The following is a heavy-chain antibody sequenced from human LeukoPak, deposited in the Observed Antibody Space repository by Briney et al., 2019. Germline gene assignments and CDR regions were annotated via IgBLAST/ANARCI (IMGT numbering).Heavy chain of an antibody. J-gene: IGHJ2*01. CDR3: AKDRVNWGLTWGYFDL. Sequence: GGSLRLSCAASGFTFSSYAMSWVRQAPGKGLEWVSAISGSGGSTYYADSVKGRFTISRDNSKNTLYLQMNSLRAEDTAVYYCAKDRVNWGLTWGYFDLWGRGTLVTVSS. CDR1: GFTFSSYA. CDR2: ISGSGGST. D-gene: IGHD7-27*01. V-gene: IGHV3-23*01.